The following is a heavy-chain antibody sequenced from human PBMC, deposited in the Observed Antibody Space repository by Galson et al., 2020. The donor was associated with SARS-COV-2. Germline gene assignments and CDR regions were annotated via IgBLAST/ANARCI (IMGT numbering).Heavy chain of an antibody. D-gene: IGHD6-13*01. CDR3: VRGGWSSSSGNGRTSSWFAP. CDR1: GDSVSSNT. Sequence: SQTLSLTCAISGDSVSSNTWNWVRQSPSRGLEWLGRTYYRSKWYNDYAVFVKSRITINPDTSKNQFSLQLSSVTPEDTAIYYCVRGGWSSSSGNGRTSSWFAPWGQGTLVTVSS. J-gene: IGHJ5*02. V-gene: IGHV6-1*01. CDR2: TYYRSKWYN.